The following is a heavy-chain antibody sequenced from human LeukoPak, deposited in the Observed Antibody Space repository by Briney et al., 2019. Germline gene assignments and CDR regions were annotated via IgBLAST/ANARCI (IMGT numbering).Heavy chain of an antibody. D-gene: IGHD4-11*01. Sequence: GGSLRLSCAASGFTFSSYAMHWVRQAPGKGLEWVAVISYDGSNKYYADSVKGRFTITRDNSKNTLYLQMNSLRAEDTAVYYCARERDYSNYEDYYYYCYGMDVWGQGTTVTVSS. CDR3: ARERDYSNYEDYYYYCYGMDV. CDR2: ISYDGSNK. V-gene: IGHV3-30-3*01. CDR1: GFTFSSYA. J-gene: IGHJ6*02.